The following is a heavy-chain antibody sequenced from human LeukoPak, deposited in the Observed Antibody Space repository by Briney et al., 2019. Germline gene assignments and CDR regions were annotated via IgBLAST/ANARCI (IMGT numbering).Heavy chain of an antibody. CDR3: TTYRVGEQWMIPNY. CDR2: IKTKPDEGTP. D-gene: IGHD6-19*01. CDR1: GFTLSSAG. J-gene: IGHJ4*02. Sequence: GGSLRLSCVASGFTLSSAGTSWVRQAPGKGLEWVGRIKTKPDEGTPDYAAPAKGRFTISREDSRNTLYLQMNSLKPEDTAVYYCTTYRVGEQWMIPNYWGQGTLVSVSS. V-gene: IGHV3-15*01.